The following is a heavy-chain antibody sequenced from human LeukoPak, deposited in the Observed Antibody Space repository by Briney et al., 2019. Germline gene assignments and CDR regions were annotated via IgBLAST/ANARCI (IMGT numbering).Heavy chain of an antibody. D-gene: IGHD3-22*01. Sequence: GRSLRLSCAASGFTFSSYGMHWVRQAPGKGLEWVAVIWYDGSNKYYADSVKGRFTISRDNSKNTLYLQMNSLRAEDTAVYYCARNYDGSGYYFWFDPWGQGTLVTVSS. CDR2: IWYDGSNK. J-gene: IGHJ5*02. V-gene: IGHV3-33*01. CDR1: GFTFSSYG. CDR3: ARNYDGSGYYFWFDP.